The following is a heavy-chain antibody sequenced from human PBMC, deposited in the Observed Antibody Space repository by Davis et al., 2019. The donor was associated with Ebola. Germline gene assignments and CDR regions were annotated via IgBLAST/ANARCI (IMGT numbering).Heavy chain of an antibody. CDR2: MNPNSGNT. CDR3: ARDHYRASGSSGLLDY. D-gene: IGHD6-6*01. J-gene: IGHJ4*02. Sequence: ASVKVSCKASGYTFTSYDINWVRQATGQGLEWMGWMNPNSGNTGYAQKFQGRVTMTRNTSISTAYMELSSLRSEDTAVYYCARDHYRASGSSGLLDYWGQGTLVTVSS. V-gene: IGHV1-8*01. CDR1: GYTFTSYD.